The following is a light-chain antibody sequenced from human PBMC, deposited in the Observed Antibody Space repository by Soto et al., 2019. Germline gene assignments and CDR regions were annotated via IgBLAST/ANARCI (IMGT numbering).Light chain of an antibody. CDR3: QQYDSSPLT. Sequence: EIVLTQPPGTLSLSPGERATLSCRASQSVSSSFLAWYQQKPGQAPRLLIFGASSRASGIPDRFSGSGSGTDFTLTISRLEPEDFAVYYCQQYDSSPLTFGGGTKVDI. J-gene: IGKJ4*01. V-gene: IGKV3-20*01. CDR2: GAS. CDR1: QSVSSSF.